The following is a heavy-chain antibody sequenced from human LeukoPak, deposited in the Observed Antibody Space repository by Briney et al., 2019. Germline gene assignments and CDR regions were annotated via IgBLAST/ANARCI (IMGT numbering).Heavy chain of an antibody. CDR3: AHSEMNNTAAAWYWEGAYYFDH. D-gene: IGHD6-13*01. J-gene: IGHJ4*02. Sequence: SGPTLVNPTQTLTLTCTFSGFSLSTSGVGVGWIRQPPGKALEWLALIYWNDDKRYSPSLKSRLTITKDTSKNQVVLTMTNMDPVDTATYYCAHSEMNNTAAAWYWEGAYYFDHWGQGTLVTVSS. V-gene: IGHV2-5*01. CDR2: IYWNDDK. CDR1: GFSLSTSGVG.